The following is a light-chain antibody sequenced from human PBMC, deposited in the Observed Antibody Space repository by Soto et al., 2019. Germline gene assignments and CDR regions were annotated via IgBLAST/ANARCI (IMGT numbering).Light chain of an antibody. CDR1: SSDVGSST. CDR2: SND. J-gene: IGLJ1*01. Sequence: QSVLTQPPSASATPGQRVTISCSGRSSDVGSSTVNWYQQFPGAAPKLLIYSNDQRPSGVPDRFSASKSGTSASLAISGLQSEDEADYYCATWDDSLFGHVFGTGTKVTVL. CDR3: ATWDDSLFGHV. V-gene: IGLV1-44*01.